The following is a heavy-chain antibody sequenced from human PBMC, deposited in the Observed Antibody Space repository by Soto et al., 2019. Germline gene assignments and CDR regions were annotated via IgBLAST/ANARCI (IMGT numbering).Heavy chain of an antibody. Sequence: QVPLVQSGAEVKKPGASVKVSCKVSGYTLNEVAMHWVRQAPGKGLEWLGGFDPDEAETIYAQHFQGRVTMTEDTSTDTVYMELSSLRSEDTAVYCCTTYHGDYNFDHWGKGTLVTVSS. CDR1: GYTLNEVA. V-gene: IGHV1-24*01. CDR3: TTYHGDYNFDH. J-gene: IGHJ5*02. D-gene: IGHD4-17*01. CDR2: FDPDEAET.